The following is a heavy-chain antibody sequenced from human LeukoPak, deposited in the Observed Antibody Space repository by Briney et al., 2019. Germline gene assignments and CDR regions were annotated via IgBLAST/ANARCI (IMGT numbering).Heavy chain of an antibody. Sequence: GASAKVSCKTSGYTFTDEYIHWVRQAPGHGLECMGWMHPNTGDTVYVQKFQGRVTFTRDTSISTAYMELHRLRSDDTAVYYCVRHLTDPTSGDYWGQGTLVTVSS. D-gene: IGHD1-14*01. J-gene: IGHJ4*02. V-gene: IGHV1-2*02. CDR1: GYTFTDEY. CDR2: MHPNTGDT. CDR3: VRHLTDPTSGDY.